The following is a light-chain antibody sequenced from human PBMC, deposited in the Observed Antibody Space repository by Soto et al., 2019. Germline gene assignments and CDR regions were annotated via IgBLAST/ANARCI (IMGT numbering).Light chain of an antibody. Sequence: DLQMTQSPSSVSASVGDRVTITCRASQDISSWLTWYQQKPGKAPKLLIYAASSLQSGVPSRFSGSGSGTDFTLTISSLHPEDFATYYCQQANSFPLSFGGGTKVEIK. CDR1: QDISSW. J-gene: IGKJ4*01. CDR2: AAS. CDR3: QQANSFPLS. V-gene: IGKV1-12*01.